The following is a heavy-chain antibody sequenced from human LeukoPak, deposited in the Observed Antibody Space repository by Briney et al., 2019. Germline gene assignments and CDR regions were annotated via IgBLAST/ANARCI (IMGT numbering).Heavy chain of an antibody. CDR1: GGTFSSYA. D-gene: IGHD3-10*01. CDR2: IIPILGIA. Sequence: SVKVSCKASGGTFSSYAISGVRQAPGQGLEWMGRIIPILGIANYAQQLQGRVKITADKPTSTDHMELSGLRSEDTAVYYCARGVGGYYGSGSTFDYWGQGTLVTVSS. V-gene: IGHV1-69*04. J-gene: IGHJ4*02. CDR3: ARGVGGYYGSGSTFDY.